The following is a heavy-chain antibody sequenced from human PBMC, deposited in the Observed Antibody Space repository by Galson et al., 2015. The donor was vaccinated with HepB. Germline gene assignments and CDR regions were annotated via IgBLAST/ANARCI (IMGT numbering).Heavy chain of an antibody. CDR1: GFTFSSYA. J-gene: IGHJ4*02. CDR2: ISGSGDST. D-gene: IGHD2-15*01. CDR3: AKAQGSGGSSLWLNYFDY. V-gene: IGHV3-23*01. Sequence: SLRLSCAASGFTFSSYAMSWVRQAPGKGLEWVSSISGSGDSTNYADSVKGRFTISRENSKNTLYLQMNSLRAEDTAVYYCAKAQGSGGSSLWLNYFDYWGQGTLVTVSS.